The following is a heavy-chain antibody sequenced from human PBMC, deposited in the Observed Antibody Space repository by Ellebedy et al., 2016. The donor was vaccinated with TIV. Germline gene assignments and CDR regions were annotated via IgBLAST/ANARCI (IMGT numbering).Heavy chain of an antibody. V-gene: IGHV3-33*01. CDR2: IWYDGSNK. D-gene: IGHD2-21*02. J-gene: IGHJ6*02. Sequence: GGSLRLSCAASGFTFSSYGMHWVRQAPGKGLEWVAVIWYDGSNKYYADSVKGRFTISRDNSKNTLYLQMNSLRAEDTAVYYCARDLRNCGGDCFSYYYYGMDVWGQGTTVTVSS. CDR1: GFTFSSYG. CDR3: ARDLRNCGGDCFSYYYYGMDV.